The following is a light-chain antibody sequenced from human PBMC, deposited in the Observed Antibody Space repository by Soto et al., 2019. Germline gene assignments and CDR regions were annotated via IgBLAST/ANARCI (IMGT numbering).Light chain of an antibody. J-gene: IGKJ1*01. CDR3: QQYNNWPET. Sequence: EIVLTQSPGTLSLSPGERATPSCRASQSVSNNYLTWYQQKPGQAPRLLIYGASTRATGIPARFSGSGSGTEFTLTISSLQSEDFAVYYCQQYNNWPETFGQGTKVDIK. V-gene: IGKV3-15*01. CDR1: QSVSNN. CDR2: GAS.